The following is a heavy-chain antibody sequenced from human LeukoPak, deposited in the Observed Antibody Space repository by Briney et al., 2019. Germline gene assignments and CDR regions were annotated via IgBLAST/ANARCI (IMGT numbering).Heavy chain of an antibody. D-gene: IGHD3-3*01. CDR3: AREGNGVVPNF. CDR2: ISYDGSNK. V-gene: IGHV3-30-3*01. Sequence: GGSLRLSCAASGFPFSSYAMHWVRQAPGKGLEWVAVISYDGSNKYYADSVKGRFTISRDNAKNSLYLQMNSLRAEDTAVYYCAREGNGVVPNFWGQGTLVTVSS. CDR1: GFPFSSYA. J-gene: IGHJ4*02.